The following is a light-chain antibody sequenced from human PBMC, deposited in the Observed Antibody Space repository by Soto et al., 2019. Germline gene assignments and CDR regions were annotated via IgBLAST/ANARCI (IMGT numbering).Light chain of an antibody. CDR3: QQYGSSYA. CDR1: QSVTSNY. V-gene: IGKV3-20*01. CDR2: GIS. J-gene: IGKJ2*01. Sequence: EIVLTQSPDSLALSPGERATISFRASQSVTSNYLAWYQQKPGQAPRVLIFGISSRATGIPDRFSGSGSGTNFTLTIARLEPEDFAVYACQQYGSSYAFGQGTKLEIK.